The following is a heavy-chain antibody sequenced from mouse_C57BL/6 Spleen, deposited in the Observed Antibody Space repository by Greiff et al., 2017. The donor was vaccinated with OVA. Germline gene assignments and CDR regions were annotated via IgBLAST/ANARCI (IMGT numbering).Heavy chain of an antibody. CDR3: ARGEAYDYDFDY. J-gene: IGHJ2*01. Sequence: QVQLQQPGAELVKPGASVKMSCKASGYTFTSYWITWVKQRPGQGLEWIGDIYPGSGSTNYNEKFKSKATLTVDTSSSTAYMQLSSLTSEDSAVYYCARGEAYDYDFDYWGQGTTLTVSS. V-gene: IGHV1-55*01. CDR1: GYTFTSYW. D-gene: IGHD2-4*01. CDR2: IYPGSGST.